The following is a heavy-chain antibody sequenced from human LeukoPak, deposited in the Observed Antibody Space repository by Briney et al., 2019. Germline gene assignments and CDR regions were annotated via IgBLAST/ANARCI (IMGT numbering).Heavy chain of an antibody. V-gene: IGHV3-30*18. CDR2: ISDDGRSK. Sequence: PGGSLRLSCAASGFSFISYGMHWVRQAPGKGLEWVGVISDDGRSKDYADSVKGRFTISRDNSKDTLYLQMNSLRAEDTAVCYCAKRPSDYGDYVSYFDYWGRGTLVTVSS. J-gene: IGHJ4*02. D-gene: IGHD4-17*01. CDR3: AKRPSDYGDYVSYFDY. CDR1: GFSFISYG.